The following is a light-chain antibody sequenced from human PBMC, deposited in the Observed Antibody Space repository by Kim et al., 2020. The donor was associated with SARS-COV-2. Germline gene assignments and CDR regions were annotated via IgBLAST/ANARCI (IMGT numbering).Light chain of an antibody. CDR1: QSRSSD. CDR3: QQSYSTRV. CDR2: AAS. Sequence: LSAEGGDKGTSTGRARQSRSSDLKGEQQKPGKAPKRLSEAASSGQRGVPSRFRGSGAGTDFTRTSSSRQPEEVATYYCQQSYSTRVLGQGTKLEI. J-gene: IGKJ2*01. V-gene: IGKV1-39*01.